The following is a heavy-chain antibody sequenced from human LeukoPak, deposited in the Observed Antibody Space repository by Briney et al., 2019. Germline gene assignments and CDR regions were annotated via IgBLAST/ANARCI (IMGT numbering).Heavy chain of an antibody. CDR3: VREGNELLSKNFDY. CDR1: GFTFSGHY. V-gene: IGHV1-2*02. Sequence: ASVKVSCKASGFTFSGHYIHWVRQAPGQGLEWMGYINPHSGGTSSPQKFQGRVTMTTDTSISAVYMELSSLTSDVTAMYYCVREGNELLSKNFDYWGQGSLVTVSS. D-gene: IGHD2-21*02. CDR2: INPHSGGT. J-gene: IGHJ4*02.